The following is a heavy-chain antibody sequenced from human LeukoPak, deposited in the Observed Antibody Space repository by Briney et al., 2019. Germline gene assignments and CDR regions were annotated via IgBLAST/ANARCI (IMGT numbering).Heavy chain of an antibody. Sequence: PGVSLRLSCAASGFTFSSYSMNWVRQAPGKGLEWVSSISSSSSYIYYADSVKGRFTISRDNAKNSLYLQMYSLRAEDTAVYYCARDRGFGEPHDYWGQGTLVTVSS. CDR2: ISSSSSYI. D-gene: IGHD3-10*01. V-gene: IGHV3-21*01. CDR3: ARDRGFGEPHDY. J-gene: IGHJ4*02. CDR1: GFTFSSYS.